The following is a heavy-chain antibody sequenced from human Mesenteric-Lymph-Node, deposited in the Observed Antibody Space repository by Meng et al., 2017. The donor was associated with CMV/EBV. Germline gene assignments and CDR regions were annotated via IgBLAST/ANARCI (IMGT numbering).Heavy chain of an antibody. Sequence: ASVKVSCKASGYTFSSYGLTWVRQAPGQGLEWMGWISVYNGNSENAQNLQGRVTMTTDSSTSTAYLELRSLRSDDTAVYYCARGSGGGQLLSFSFWGQGTLVTVSS. V-gene: IGHV1-18*01. D-gene: IGHD2-2*01. CDR3: ARGSGGGQLLSFSF. CDR2: ISVYNGNS. J-gene: IGHJ4*02. CDR1: GYTFSSYG.